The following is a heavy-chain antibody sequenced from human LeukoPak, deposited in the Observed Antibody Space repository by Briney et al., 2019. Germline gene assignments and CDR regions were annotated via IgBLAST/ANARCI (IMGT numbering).Heavy chain of an antibody. V-gene: IGHV1-2*02. CDR3: ARGEKISSGWPNFDY. Sequence: ASVNVSCKASGYTFTVYYMHWVRQAPGQGIEWMGWINPNSGGTNYAQKFQGRVTMTRDTSVSTAYMELSRLRSDDTGVYYCARGEKISSGWPNFDYWGQGTLVTVSS. CDR2: INPNSGGT. J-gene: IGHJ4*02. CDR1: GYTFTVYY. D-gene: IGHD6-19*01.